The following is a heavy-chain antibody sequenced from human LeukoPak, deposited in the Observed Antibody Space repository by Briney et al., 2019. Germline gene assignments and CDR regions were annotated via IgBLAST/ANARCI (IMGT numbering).Heavy chain of an antibody. J-gene: IGHJ4*02. CDR3: ARESEGGTGTSCPDY. V-gene: IGHV3-30*03. D-gene: IGHD2-2*01. CDR2: IQSNGRNK. Sequence: GGSLRLSCAVSGFTFRTYWMHWVRQVPGKGLEWVAGIQSNGRNKYYVDSVKGRFAISRDNSKSTLYLQVNSLRVEDTALYYCARESEGGTGTSCPDYWGQGTLVTVPS. CDR1: GFTFRTYW.